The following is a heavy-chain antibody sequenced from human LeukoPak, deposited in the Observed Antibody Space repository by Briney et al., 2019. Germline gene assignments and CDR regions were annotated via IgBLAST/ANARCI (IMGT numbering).Heavy chain of an antibody. CDR2: TYYRSKRSN. J-gene: IGHJ4*02. D-gene: IGHD3-22*01. Sequence: SQTLSLTCALPGDSVSSNSAAWNWIRQSPSRGLEWLVRTYYRSKRSNDYAVSVKSRITINPDTSRNQFSLQLNSVTPEDTAVYYCARYYYDSRGYYYFYFDYWGQGTLVTVSS. CDR3: ARYYYDSRGYYYFYFDY. CDR1: GDSVSSNSAA. V-gene: IGHV6-1*01.